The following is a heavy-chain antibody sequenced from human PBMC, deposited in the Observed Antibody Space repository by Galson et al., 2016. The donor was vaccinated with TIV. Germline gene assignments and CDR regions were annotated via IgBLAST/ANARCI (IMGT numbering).Heavy chain of an antibody. CDR3: AKCRNTAMNTYYYYYGLDV. CDR1: GGTFSSFV. CDR2: IIPLFGEA. D-gene: IGHD5-18*01. V-gene: IGHV1-69*01. Sequence: SCKASGGTFSSFVVTWVRQAPGRGLEWMGGIIPLFGEAHYAQRFQGRVTISADESTSTVYMELRSLRSGDTAVYYCAKCRNTAMNTYYYYYGLDVWGQGTTVTVSS. J-gene: IGHJ6*02.